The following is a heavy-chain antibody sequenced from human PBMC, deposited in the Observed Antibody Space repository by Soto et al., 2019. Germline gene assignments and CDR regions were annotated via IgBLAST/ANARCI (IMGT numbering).Heavy chain of an antibody. V-gene: IGHV3-33*01. CDR1: GFTFSNYG. CDR3: ARGLHSLFDY. CDR2: IWYDGNNK. Sequence: GGSLRLSCAASGFTFSNYGMHWVRQAPGKGLEWVAVIWYDGNNKYYADSVKGRFTISRDNSNNTLYVQMTSLRAEDTAVYYCARGLHSLFDYWGQGTMVTVYS. J-gene: IGHJ4*02. D-gene: IGHD2-21*01.